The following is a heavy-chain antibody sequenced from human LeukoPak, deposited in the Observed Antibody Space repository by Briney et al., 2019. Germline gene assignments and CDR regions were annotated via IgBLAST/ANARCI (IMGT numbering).Heavy chain of an antibody. V-gene: IGHV4-30-4*07. D-gene: IGHD6-13*01. CDR3: ARQGYSSSSRRTYYYYMDV. Sequence: SQTLSLTCAVSGGSISSGGYSWSWIRQPPGKAMEFIAYIYYTGNTYFNPSLKSRVTISVDTSKNQFSLKLSSVTAADTAVYYCARQGYSSSSRRTYYYYMDVWGKGPRSPSP. CDR2: IYYTGNT. J-gene: IGHJ6*03. CDR1: GGSISSGGYS.